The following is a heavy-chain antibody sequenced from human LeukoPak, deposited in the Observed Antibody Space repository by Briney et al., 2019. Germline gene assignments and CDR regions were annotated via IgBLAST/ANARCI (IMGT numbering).Heavy chain of an antibody. Sequence: PSETLSLTCTVSGGSISSSSYYWGWIRQPPGKGLEWIGSIYYSGSTYYNPSLKSRVTISVDTSKNQFSLKLSSVTAADTAVYYCARDIVVVPPQLRYYYYYGMDVWGQGTTVTVSS. V-gene: IGHV4-39*07. CDR1: GGSISSSSYY. CDR3: ARDIVVVPPQLRYYYYYGMDV. D-gene: IGHD2-2*01. J-gene: IGHJ6*02. CDR2: IYYSGST.